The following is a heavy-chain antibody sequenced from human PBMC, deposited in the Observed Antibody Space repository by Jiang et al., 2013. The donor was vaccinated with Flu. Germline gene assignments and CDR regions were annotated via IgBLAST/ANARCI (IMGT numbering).Heavy chain of an antibody. Sequence: SGSGLVKPSETLSLTCTVSGGSVNTGSYYWSWIRQPPGKGLEWIGYIHYTGSTNHNPSLRGRVTISADMSRNQFSLNLYSVTAADTAVYYCARTYYAGSGSVYWYFDLVGPWHPDHCLL. CDR2: IHYTGST. J-gene: IGHJ2*01. CDR3: ARTYYAGSGSVYWYFDL. CDR1: GGSVNTGSYY. V-gene: IGHV4-61*01. D-gene: IGHD3-10*01.